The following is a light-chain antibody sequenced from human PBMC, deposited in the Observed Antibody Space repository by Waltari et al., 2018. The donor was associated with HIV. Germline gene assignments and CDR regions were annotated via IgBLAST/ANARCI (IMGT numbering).Light chain of an antibody. CDR3: QQYNSYSFT. V-gene: IGKV1-5*03. CDR2: TAS. CDR1: QSISTW. J-gene: IGKJ2*01. Sequence: DIQMTQSPSNLSASVGDRVTITCRAGQSISTWLAWYQQKPGKAPKLLIYTASNLKSGVPSRFSGSGSGTEFTLTINSLQPDDFATYYCQQYNSYSFTFGQGTKLEIK.